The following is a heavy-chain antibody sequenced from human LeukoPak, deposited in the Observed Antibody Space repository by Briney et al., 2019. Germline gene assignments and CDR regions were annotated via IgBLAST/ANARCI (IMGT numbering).Heavy chain of an antibody. V-gene: IGHV3-30*18. CDR2: ISNDGSNQ. D-gene: IGHD3-3*01. J-gene: IGHJ3*02. CDR1: GFNLSTYG. CDR3: AKKSTDYDFWSAFDI. Sequence: GGSLRLSCAASGFNLSTYGMHWVRQAPGRGLDWVAVISNDGSNQYYADSVKGRFTISRDTSKNTLYLQMKSLRPEDTALYYCAKKSTDYDFWSAFDIWGQGTMVTVSS.